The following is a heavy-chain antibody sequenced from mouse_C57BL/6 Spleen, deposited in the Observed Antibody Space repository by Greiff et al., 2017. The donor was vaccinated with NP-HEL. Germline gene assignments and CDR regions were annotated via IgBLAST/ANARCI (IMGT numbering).Heavy chain of an antibody. Sequence: QVQPQQSGAELVRPGASVKLSCKASGYTFTDYYINWVKQRPGQGLEWIARIYPGSGNTYYNEKFKGKATLTAEKSSSTAYMQLSSLTSEDSAVYFCAREGLYGNYRYFDVWGTGTTVTVSS. CDR1: GYTFTDYY. CDR2: IYPGSGNT. J-gene: IGHJ1*03. CDR3: AREGLYGNYRYFDV. V-gene: IGHV1-76*01. D-gene: IGHD2-1*01.